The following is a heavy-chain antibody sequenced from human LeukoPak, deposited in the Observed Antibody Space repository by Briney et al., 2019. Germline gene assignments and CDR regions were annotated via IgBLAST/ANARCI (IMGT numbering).Heavy chain of an antibody. V-gene: IGHV3-74*01. D-gene: IGHD2-21*02. CDR1: GLTFSSYA. CDR2: MKSDGSST. Sequence: GASLTLSCAVSGLTFSSYAVSWVRPAPGEALVWVSHMKSDGSSTNHPDSVKGRFTISRDNAKNTLYPEMSILRDEYTGVYNCARDITAPVDYWGRETLVTASP. CDR3: ARDITAPVDY. J-gene: IGHJ4*02.